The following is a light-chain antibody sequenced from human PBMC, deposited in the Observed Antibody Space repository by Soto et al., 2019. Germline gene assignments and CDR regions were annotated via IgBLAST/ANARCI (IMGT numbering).Light chain of an antibody. V-gene: IGLV1-40*01. CDR3: QSYDSSLSGYV. CDR2: GNS. J-gene: IGLJ1*01. CDR1: SSNIGAGYD. Sequence: QSVLTQPPSVSGAPGQRVTISCTGGSSNIGAGYDVHWYQQLPGKAPKVLIYGNSNRPSGVPDRFSGSKSGTSASLAITGLQAEDEADYYCQSYDSSLSGYVFGTGTKVTVL.